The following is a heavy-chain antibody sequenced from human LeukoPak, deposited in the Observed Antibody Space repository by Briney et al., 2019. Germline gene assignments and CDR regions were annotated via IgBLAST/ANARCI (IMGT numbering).Heavy chain of an antibody. CDR3: ATDSSGWQFGY. CDR1: GYTLTELS. Sequence: GASVKVSCKVSGYTLTELSMHWVRQAPGKGLEWRGGFYPEDGETIYAQKFQGRVYMNEDTSTDKAYMELSSVRYEDTAVYYCATDSSGWQFGYWGQGTLVTVSS. V-gene: IGHV1-24*01. J-gene: IGHJ4*02. D-gene: IGHD6-19*01. CDR2: FYPEDGET.